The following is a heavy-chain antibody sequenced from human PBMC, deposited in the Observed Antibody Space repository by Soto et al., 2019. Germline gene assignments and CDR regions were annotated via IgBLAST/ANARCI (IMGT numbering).Heavy chain of an antibody. J-gene: IGHJ4*02. CDR1: GGSVSSGGYF. CDR3: AGPTARSMFDY. V-gene: IGHV4-31*03. CDR2: IYHTGNT. Sequence: QVLLQESGPGLVKPSQTLSLTCTVSGGSVSSGGYFWSWIRQLPGKGLEWIGYIYHTGNTFYNPSLRSRVTISLDTSKIQFPRRRPLVTAADTAIYFCAGPTARSMFDYWAPGTLVPFSS.